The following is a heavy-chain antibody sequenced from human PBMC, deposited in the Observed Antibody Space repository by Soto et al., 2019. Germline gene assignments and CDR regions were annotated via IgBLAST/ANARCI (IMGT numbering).Heavy chain of an antibody. CDR2: IYYSGST. J-gene: IGHJ4*02. CDR1: GGSISSGGYY. Sequence: SETLSLTCTVSGGSISSGGYYWSWIRQHPGKGLEWIGYIYYSGSTYYNPSLKSRVTISVDTSKNQFSLKLSSVTAADTAVYYCARGITYYYDSSGYRPGLPYYFDYWGQGTLVTVSS. D-gene: IGHD3-22*01. CDR3: ARGITYYYDSSGYRPGLPYYFDY. V-gene: IGHV4-31*03.